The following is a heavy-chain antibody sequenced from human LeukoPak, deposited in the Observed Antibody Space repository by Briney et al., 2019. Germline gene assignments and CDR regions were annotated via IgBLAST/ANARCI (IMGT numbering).Heavy chain of an antibody. Sequence: GGSLRLSCAASGFTFSSYAMSWVRQAPGKGLEWVSAISGSGGSTYYADSVKGRFTISRDNSKNTLYLQMNSLRAEDTAVYYCASANGIPQRTFWYYYYGMDVWGQGTTVTVSS. CDR3: ASANGIPQRTFWYYYYGMDV. CDR2: ISGSGGST. J-gene: IGHJ6*02. CDR1: GFTFSSYA. V-gene: IGHV3-23*01. D-gene: IGHD3-3*01.